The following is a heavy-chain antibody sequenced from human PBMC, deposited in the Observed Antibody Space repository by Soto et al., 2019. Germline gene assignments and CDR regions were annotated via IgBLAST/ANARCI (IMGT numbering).Heavy chain of an antibody. V-gene: IGHV1-18*01. Sequence: QVQLVQSGAEVKKPGASVKVSCKASGYTFTSYGISWVRQAPGQGLEWMGWISAYNGNTNYAQKLQGRVTMTTDTSTSTAYMEPRSLRSDDTAVYYCARDSGSPARIAARLGDYYYYYGMDVWGQGTTVTVSS. J-gene: IGHJ6*02. CDR2: ISAYNGNT. CDR3: ARDSGSPARIAARLGDYYYYYGMDV. D-gene: IGHD6-6*01. CDR1: GYTFTSYG.